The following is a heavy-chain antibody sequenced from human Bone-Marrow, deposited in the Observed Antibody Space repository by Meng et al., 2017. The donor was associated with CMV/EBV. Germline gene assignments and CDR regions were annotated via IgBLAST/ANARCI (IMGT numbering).Heavy chain of an antibody. CDR3: ARGSSTPRADWFDP. Sequence: SVKVSCKASGGTFSSYAISWVRQAPGQGLEWMGGIIPILGIANYAQKFQGRVTMTRDTSTSTVYMELSSLRSEDTAVYYCARGSSTPRADWFDPWGQGTLVTVSS. V-gene: IGHV1-69*10. CDR2: IIPILGIA. J-gene: IGHJ5*02. CDR1: GGTFSSYA. D-gene: IGHD2-2*01.